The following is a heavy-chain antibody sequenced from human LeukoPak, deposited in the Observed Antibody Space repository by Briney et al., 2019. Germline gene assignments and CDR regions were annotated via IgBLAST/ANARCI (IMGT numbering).Heavy chain of an antibody. J-gene: IGHJ6*02. D-gene: IGHD3-10*01. V-gene: IGHV4-39*01. CDR3: ARQLGSGGAYYYGMDV. CDR2: IYYSGST. CDR1: GGSISSSSYY. Sequence: SETLSLTCTVSGGSISSSSYYWGWIRQPPGKGLEWIGSIYYSGSTYYNPSLKSRVTISVDTSKNQFSLKLSSVTAADTAVYYCARQLGSGGAYYYGMDVWGQGTTVTVSS.